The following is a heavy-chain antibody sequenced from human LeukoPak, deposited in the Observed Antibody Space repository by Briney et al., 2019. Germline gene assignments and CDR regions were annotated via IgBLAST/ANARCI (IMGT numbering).Heavy chain of an antibody. V-gene: IGHV1-69*01. CDR3: ARSKDSSGYYYLEDGDAEANYYYGMDV. CDR2: IIPIFGTA. J-gene: IGHJ6*02. D-gene: IGHD3-22*01. Sequence: GSSVKVSCKASGGTFSSYAISWVRQAPGQGLEWMGGIIPIFGTANYAQKFQGRVTITADESTSTAYMELSSLRSEDTAVYYCARSKDSSGYYYLEDGDAEANYYYGMDVWGQGTTVTVSS. CDR1: GGTFSSYA.